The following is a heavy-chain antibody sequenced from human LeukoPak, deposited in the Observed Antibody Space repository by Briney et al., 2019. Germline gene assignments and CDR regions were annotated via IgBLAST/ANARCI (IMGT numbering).Heavy chain of an antibody. CDR1: GFSFSDHW. V-gene: IGHV3-7*01. CDR3: ARDTSPSSGSTYFDALDM. CDR2: INQDGSKE. D-gene: IGHD6-6*01. J-gene: IGHJ3*02. Sequence: GGSLSLSCATSGFSFSDHWMTWVRQTQGKGLEWVANINQDGSKENYVDSVRGRFTISRDNTKNSLFLQMNSLRAEDTAIYYCARDTSPSSGSTYFDALDMWGQGTMVTVSS.